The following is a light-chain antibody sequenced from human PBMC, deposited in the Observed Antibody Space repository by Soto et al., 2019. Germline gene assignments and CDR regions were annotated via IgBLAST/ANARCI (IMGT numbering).Light chain of an antibody. CDR2: AAS. CDR1: QSISSY. CDR3: QQSYSTTRT. Sequence: DIQMTQSPSSLSASVGDRVTITCRASQSISSYLNWYQQKPGKAPKLLIYAASSLQSGVASRFSGSGARKDFTLTISSLQPEDFATYYCQQSYSTTRTFGQGTKVEIK. J-gene: IGKJ1*01. V-gene: IGKV1-39*01.